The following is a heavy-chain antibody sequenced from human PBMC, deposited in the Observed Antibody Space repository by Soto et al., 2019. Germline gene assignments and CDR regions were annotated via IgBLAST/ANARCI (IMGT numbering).Heavy chain of an antibody. V-gene: IGHV2-5*02. J-gene: IGHJ4*02. CDR1: GFSLSTSGVG. D-gene: IGHD2-2*01. CDR2: IYWDDDK. CDR3: AHTSSVFVPAAFDY. Sequence: QIILKESGPTLVKPTQTLTLTCTFSGFSLSTSGVGVGWIRPPPGKALEWLALIYWDDDKRYSPSLKSRLTITKDTSKNQVVLRITHMDPVDTATYYCAHTSSVFVPAAFDYWGQGTLVTVSS.